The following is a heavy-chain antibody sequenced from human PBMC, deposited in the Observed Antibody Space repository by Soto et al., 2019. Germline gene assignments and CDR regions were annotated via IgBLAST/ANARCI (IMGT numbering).Heavy chain of an antibody. CDR2: ISGSGGST. V-gene: IGHV3-23*01. CDR3: ARRASSSWYSAQWLLYYHYYYMDV. Sequence: PGGSLRLSCAASGFTFIRYAMSWARQAPWKGLEWVSAISGSGGSTYYADSVKGRFTISRDNSKNTLYLQMNSLRAEDTAVYYCARRASSSWYSAQWLLYYHYYYMDVWGKGTTVTVSS. CDR1: GFTFIRYA. D-gene: IGHD6-13*01. J-gene: IGHJ6*03.